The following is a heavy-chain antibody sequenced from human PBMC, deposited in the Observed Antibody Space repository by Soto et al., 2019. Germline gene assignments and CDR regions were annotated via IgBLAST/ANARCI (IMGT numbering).Heavy chain of an antibody. J-gene: IGHJ6*02. Sequence: GGSLRLSCAASGFTFSNAWMSWVRQAPGKGLEWVGRIKSKTDGGTTDYAAPVKGRFTISRNDSKNTLYLQMNSLKTEDTAVYYCTTEAHIVVVPAGIYYYYYYGMDVWGQGTTVTVSS. CDR1: GFTFSNAW. CDR2: IKSKTDGGTT. D-gene: IGHD2-2*01. CDR3: TTEAHIVVVPAGIYYYYYYGMDV. V-gene: IGHV3-15*01.